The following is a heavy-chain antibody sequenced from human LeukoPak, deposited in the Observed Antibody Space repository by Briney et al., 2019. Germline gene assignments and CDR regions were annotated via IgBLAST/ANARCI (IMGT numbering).Heavy chain of an antibody. CDR3: AKDLSLEYSSSSYFQY. V-gene: IGHV3-23*01. J-gene: IGHJ1*01. CDR2: ISGSGSRT. D-gene: IGHD6-6*01. Sequence: SEGSLRLSCAASGFSFRAYAMSWVRQAPGKGLEWVSGISGSGSRTDYADSVKGRFTISRDNFKKTLYVQMNSLRAEDTAVYYCAKDLSLEYSSSSYFQYWGQGTLVTVSS. CDR1: GFSFRAYA.